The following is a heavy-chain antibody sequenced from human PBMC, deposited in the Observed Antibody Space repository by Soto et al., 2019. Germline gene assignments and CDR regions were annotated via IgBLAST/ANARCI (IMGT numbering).Heavy chain of an antibody. CDR3: ARQGDYNTNLNWYVDY. CDR2: ISYSGST. J-gene: IGHJ4*02. CDR1: GGSISTRNYY. D-gene: IGHD3-10*01. V-gene: IGHV4-39*01. Sequence: SETLSLTCSVSGGSISTRNYYWGWIRQPPGKGLEWIGSISYSGSTYYNPSLRSRVTISVDTSKNQFSLKLNSVTAADTAVYYCARQGDYNTNLNWYVDYWGQGTLVTVSS.